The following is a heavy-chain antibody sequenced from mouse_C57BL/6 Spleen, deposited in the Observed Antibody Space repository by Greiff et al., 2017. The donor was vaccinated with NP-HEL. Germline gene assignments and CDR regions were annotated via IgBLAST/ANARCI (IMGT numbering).Heavy chain of an antibody. CDR1: GYTFTDYY. D-gene: IGHD4-1*01. V-gene: IGHV1-26*01. CDR2: INPNNGGT. J-gene: IGHJ2*01. Sequence: EVQLQQSGPELVKPGASVKISCKASGYTFTDYYMNWVKQSHGKSLEWIGDINPNNGGTSYNQQFKGKATLTVAQSSSTAYMELRSLTSEDSAVYYCASGSNYLDYWGQGTTLTVSS. CDR3: ASGSNYLDY.